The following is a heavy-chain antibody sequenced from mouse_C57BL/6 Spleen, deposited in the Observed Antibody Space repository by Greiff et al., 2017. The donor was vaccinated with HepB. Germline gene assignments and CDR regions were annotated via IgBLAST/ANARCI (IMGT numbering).Heavy chain of an antibody. CDR3: AREGDYDGLDYFDY. Sequence: EVKLMESGPGLVKPSQSLSLTCSVTGYSITSGYYWNWIRQFPGNKLEWMGYISYDGSNNYNPSLKNRISITRDTSKNQFFLKLNSVTTEDTATYYCAREGDYDGLDYFDYWGQGTTLTVSS. D-gene: IGHD2-4*01. CDR2: ISYDGSN. CDR1: GYSITSGYY. J-gene: IGHJ2*01. V-gene: IGHV3-6*01.